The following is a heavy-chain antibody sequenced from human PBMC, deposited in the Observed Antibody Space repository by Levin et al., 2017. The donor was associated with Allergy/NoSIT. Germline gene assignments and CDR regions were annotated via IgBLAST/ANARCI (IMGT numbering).Heavy chain of an antibody. CDR2: SSASGSI. CDR1: GFTFGDYY. D-gene: IGHD6-6*01. J-gene: IGHJ6*02. V-gene: IGHV3-11*01. Sequence: GESLKISCAASGFTFGDYYMSWIRQAPGKGLEWVSYSSASGSIYYADSVKGRFTVSRDNAKNSFFLQMNSLRAEDTAVYYCASHQRGQSRLEDAMDVWGQGTTVTVSS. CDR3: ASHQRGQSRLEDAMDV.